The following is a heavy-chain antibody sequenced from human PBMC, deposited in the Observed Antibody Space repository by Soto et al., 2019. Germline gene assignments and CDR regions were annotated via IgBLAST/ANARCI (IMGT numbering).Heavy chain of an antibody. D-gene: IGHD7-27*01. CDR1: GYAFTNNG. CDR3: TRAGDSGAWISN. V-gene: IGHV1-8*01. CDR2: MNPTTGQT. Sequence: QVQLVQSGAEVKQPGASVKVSCKASGYAFTNNGINWVRQATGQGLEWMGWMNPTTGQTGYTEKFQGRLAMTRDTSITTAYMELTSLTCQDTAVYYCTRAGDSGAWISNWGQGTLVTVSS. J-gene: IGHJ4*02.